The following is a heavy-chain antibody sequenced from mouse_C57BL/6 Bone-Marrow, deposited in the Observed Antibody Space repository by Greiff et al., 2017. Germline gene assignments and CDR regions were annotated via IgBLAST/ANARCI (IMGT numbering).Heavy chain of an antibody. J-gene: IGHJ1*03. CDR1: GYTFTSYW. CDR3: AIEPLWYFDV. Sequence: VMLVESGAELAKPGASVKLSCKASGYTFTSYWMHWVNQRPGQGLEWIGYINPSSGYTKYNQKFKDKATLTADKSSRTAYMQLSSLTYEDSAVYYCAIEPLWYFDVWGTGTTVTVSS. CDR2: INPSSGYT. V-gene: IGHV1-7*01.